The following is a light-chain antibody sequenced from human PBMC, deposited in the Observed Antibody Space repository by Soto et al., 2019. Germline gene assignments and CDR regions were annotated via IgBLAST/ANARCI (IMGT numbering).Light chain of an antibody. Sequence: DIQMTQSLSGLPASVRDRFTITCQASQDISNFLNWYQQKPGKAPKLLIYDASNLETGVPSRFSGSGSGTDFTFAISSLQPEDIATYYCQQYDNLPLTFGGGTKVDI. CDR2: DAS. CDR3: QQYDNLPLT. CDR1: QDISNF. V-gene: IGKV1-33*01. J-gene: IGKJ4*01.